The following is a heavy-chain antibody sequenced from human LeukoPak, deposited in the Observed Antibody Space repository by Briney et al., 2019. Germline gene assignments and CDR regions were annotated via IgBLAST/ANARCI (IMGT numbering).Heavy chain of an antibody. J-gene: IGHJ6*03. CDR1: GGSISSSSYN. D-gene: IGHD3-10*01. Sequence: SETLSLTCTVSGGSISSSSYNWGWIRQPPGKGLEWIGSIQYTGTTYYNPSLKSRVTISIDTSKNQFSLKLSSVTAADTAVYYCARVMSGTQHYYYYYYMDVWGKGTTVTISS. V-gene: IGHV4-39*07. CDR3: ARVMSGTQHYYYYYYMDV. CDR2: IQYTGTT.